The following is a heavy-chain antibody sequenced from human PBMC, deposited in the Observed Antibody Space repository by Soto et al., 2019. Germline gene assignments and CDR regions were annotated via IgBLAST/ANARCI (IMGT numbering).Heavy chain of an antibody. CDR2: TTAYDGKA. Sequence: ASVNVSCKASGYAFGDYAVTWVRQAPGRGLELMGWTTAYDGKAYYEEKFQGRVTMTTXXXXTXTXMXLXXLXSDDTALYFCARSQLDFWGQGTMVTVSS. V-gene: IGHV1-18*01. CDR3: ARSQLDF. J-gene: IGHJ6*02. CDR1: GYAFGDYA.